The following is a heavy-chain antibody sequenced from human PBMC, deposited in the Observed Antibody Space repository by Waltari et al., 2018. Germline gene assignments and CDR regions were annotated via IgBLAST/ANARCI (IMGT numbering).Heavy chain of an antibody. J-gene: IGHJ3*02. CDR3: ARLHDAAAEWTNAFDI. CDR2: INAGNGNT. V-gene: IGHV1-3*01. D-gene: IGHD6-13*01. Sequence: QVQLVQSGAGVKKPGASATASCKASRSTFTSYAMHWMRQAPGPRLGWMDRINAGNGNTKHSQKCQGRVTITRDTSASTAYMELGSLGSEDAAVYDCARLHDAAAEWTNAFDIWGQGTMVTVSS. CDR1: RSTFTSYA.